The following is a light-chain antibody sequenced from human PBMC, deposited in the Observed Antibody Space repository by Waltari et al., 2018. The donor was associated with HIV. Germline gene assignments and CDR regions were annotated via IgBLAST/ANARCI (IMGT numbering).Light chain of an antibody. Sequence: DVLLTQSPVSLAVTPGESASISCKSSQSLLHNNGKNYLDWYVKKPGQTPQLLMYMASNLAAGVPVRFSGSGSGTEFTLKISRVEAEDVGLYYCMQALHTPFMFGHGTRLEI. CDR1: QSLLHNNGKNY. CDR2: MAS. J-gene: IGKJ5*01. CDR3: MQALHTPFM. V-gene: IGKV2-28*01.